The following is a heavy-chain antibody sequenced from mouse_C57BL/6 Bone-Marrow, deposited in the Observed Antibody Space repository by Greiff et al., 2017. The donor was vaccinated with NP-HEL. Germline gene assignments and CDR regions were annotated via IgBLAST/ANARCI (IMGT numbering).Heavy chain of an antibody. D-gene: IGHD1-1*01. CDR2: IYPRSGNT. V-gene: IGHV1-81*01. CDR1: GYTFTSYG. Sequence: VKLQQSGAELARPGASVKLSCKASGYTFTSYGISWVKQRTGQGLEWIGEIYPRSGNTYYNEKFKGKATLTADKSSSTAYMELRSLTSEDSAVYFCARDEIYYYGSSYPYYYAMDYWGQGTSVTVSS. J-gene: IGHJ4*01. CDR3: ARDEIYYYGSSYPYYYAMDY.